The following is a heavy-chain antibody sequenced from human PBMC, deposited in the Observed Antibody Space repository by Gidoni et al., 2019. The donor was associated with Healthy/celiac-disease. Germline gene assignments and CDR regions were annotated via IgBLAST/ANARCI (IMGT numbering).Heavy chain of an antibody. J-gene: IGHJ4*02. CDR3: ARSRIVGASRLDY. CDR2: ISYDGSNK. V-gene: IGHV3-30-3*01. Sequence: QVQLVESGGGVVQPGRSLRLSCAASGFPFSSYAMHWVRQAPGTGLEWVAVISYDGSNKYYADSVKGRFTISRDNSKNTLYLQMNSLRAEDTAVYYCARSRIVGASRLDYWGQGTLVTVSS. D-gene: IGHD1-26*01. CDR1: GFPFSSYA.